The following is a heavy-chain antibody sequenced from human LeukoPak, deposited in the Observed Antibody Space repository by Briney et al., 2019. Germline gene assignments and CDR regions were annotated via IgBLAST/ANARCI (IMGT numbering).Heavy chain of an antibody. J-gene: IGHJ4*02. Sequence: SETLSLTCTVSGGSISRSSYSWGWIRQPPGKGLEWIANIRYRGNTYYNPSLKSRVTISVDTSKNQFSLKLSSVTAADTAVYYCARQGSGSHKDWGQGTLVTVSS. V-gene: IGHV4-39*01. CDR3: ARQGSGSHKD. CDR2: IRYRGNT. D-gene: IGHD1-26*01. CDR1: GGSISRSSYS.